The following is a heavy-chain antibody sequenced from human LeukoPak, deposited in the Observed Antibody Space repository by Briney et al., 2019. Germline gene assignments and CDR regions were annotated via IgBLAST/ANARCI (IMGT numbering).Heavy chain of an antibody. J-gene: IGHJ5*02. Sequence: GGSLRLSCAGSGFTFSSHAMSWVRQAPGKGLEWVSAMSGSGGSTYYADSVKGRFTISRDNSKNTFYLQMNSLRAEDTAVYYCARGPYCSGGSCYSLGEFDPWGQGTLVTVSS. CDR1: GFTFSSHA. CDR3: ARGPYCSGGSCYSLGEFDP. D-gene: IGHD2-15*01. CDR2: MSGSGGST. V-gene: IGHV3-23*01.